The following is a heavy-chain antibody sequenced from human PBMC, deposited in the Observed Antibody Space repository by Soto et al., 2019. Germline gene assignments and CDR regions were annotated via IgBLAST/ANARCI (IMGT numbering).Heavy chain of an antibody. CDR1: SCTWDDYA. Sequence: PGGSLRPSCSASSCTWDDYAMHCVPPGPARPLEWVSGISWNSDDRAYADSVKGRFTISRDNAKNALYLQINSLRSEDTAFHYYRTTDEFNFDYCGPGTLVTVS. CDR3: RTTDEFNFDY. CDR2: ISWNSDDR. J-gene: IGHJ4*01. V-gene: IGHV3-9*01. D-gene: IGHD1-1*01.